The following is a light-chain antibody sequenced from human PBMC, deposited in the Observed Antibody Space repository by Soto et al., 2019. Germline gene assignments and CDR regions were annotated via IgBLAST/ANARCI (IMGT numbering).Light chain of an antibody. CDR3: HSYASSGGHNYV. V-gene: IGLV2-14*01. Sequence: QSALTQPASMSGSPGQSITISCTGTSNDIGGYDSVSWYQQSPGKVPRLIIYEVTNRPSGISNRFSGSKSGNTASLTISGLQAEHDAVYLPHSYASSGGHNYVFATGTKVTVL. CDR2: EVT. J-gene: IGLJ1*01. CDR1: SNDIGGYDS.